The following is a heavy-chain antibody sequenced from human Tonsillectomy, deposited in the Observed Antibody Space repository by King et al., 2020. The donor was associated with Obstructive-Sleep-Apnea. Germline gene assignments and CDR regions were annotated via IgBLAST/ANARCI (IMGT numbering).Heavy chain of an antibody. V-gene: IGHV4-59*08. CDR3: ARHGPAYYYDSSGYYFYFDY. CDR1: GGSISSYY. D-gene: IGHD3-22*01. Sequence: VQLQESGPGLVKPSETLSLTCTVSGGSISSYYWSWIRQPPGKGLEWIGYIYYSGSTNYNPSLKSRVTISVDTSKNQFSLKQSSVTAADTAVYYCARHGPAYYYDSSGYYFYFDYWGQGTLVTVSS. J-gene: IGHJ4*02. CDR2: IYYSGST.